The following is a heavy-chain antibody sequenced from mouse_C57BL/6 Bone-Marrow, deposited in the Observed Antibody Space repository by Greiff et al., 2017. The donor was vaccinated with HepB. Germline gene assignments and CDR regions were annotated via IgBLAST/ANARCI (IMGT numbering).Heavy chain of an antibody. J-gene: IGHJ3*01. Sequence: QVQLQQSGAELVKPGASVKMSCKASGYTFTSYWITGVKQRPGQGLEWIGDIYPGSGSTNYNEKFKSKATLTVDTSSSTAYMQLSSLTSEDSAVYYCARNDYDAAWFAYWGQGTLVTVSA. V-gene: IGHV1-55*01. CDR1: GYTFTSYW. CDR2: IYPGSGST. CDR3: ARNDYDAAWFAY. D-gene: IGHD2-4*01.